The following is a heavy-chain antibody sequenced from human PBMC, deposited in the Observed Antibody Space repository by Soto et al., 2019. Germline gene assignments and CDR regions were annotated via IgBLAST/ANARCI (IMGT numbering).Heavy chain of an antibody. D-gene: IGHD3-16*01. V-gene: IGHV3-23*01. CDR3: AKDRLAGGFDY. Sequence: RGSLRLSCAASGFTFSNYAMSWVRQAPGKGLEWVSLVSATAGTTYYTDSVKGRFTISRDNFRNTVYLQMNSLRADDTAVYYCAKDRLAGGFDYWGQGTLVTAPQ. CDR1: GFTFSNYA. J-gene: IGHJ4*02. CDR2: VSATAGTT.